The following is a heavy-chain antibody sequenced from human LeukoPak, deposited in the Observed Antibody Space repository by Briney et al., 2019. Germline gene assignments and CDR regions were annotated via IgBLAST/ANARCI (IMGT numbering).Heavy chain of an antibody. J-gene: IGHJ4*02. CDR2: ITGDSNFI. Sequence: GGSLRLSCSASGFTFNIYSMNWVRQAPGKGLQWVASITGDSNFIRYSDSVKGRFTISRDNAKNSLYLQMDSLRAEDTAVYYCARNLREFTSGSYDGGSDYWGQGSLVTVSS. D-gene: IGHD6-19*01. CDR3: ARNLREFTSGSYDGGSDY. CDR1: GFTFNIYS. V-gene: IGHV3-21*01.